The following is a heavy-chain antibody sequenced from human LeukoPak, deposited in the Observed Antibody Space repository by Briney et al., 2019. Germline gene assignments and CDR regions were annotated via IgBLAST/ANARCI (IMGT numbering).Heavy chain of an antibody. D-gene: IGHD3-10*01. Sequence: SETLSLTCAVSGSSISSGGYSWSWIRQPPGKGLEWIGYIYHSGSTYYNPSLKSRVTISVDRSKNQFSLKLSSVTAADTAVYYCARQDGSGSYFDYWGQGTLVTVSS. CDR1: GSSISSGGYS. CDR3: ARQDGSGSYFDY. CDR2: IYHSGST. V-gene: IGHV4-30-2*01. J-gene: IGHJ4*02.